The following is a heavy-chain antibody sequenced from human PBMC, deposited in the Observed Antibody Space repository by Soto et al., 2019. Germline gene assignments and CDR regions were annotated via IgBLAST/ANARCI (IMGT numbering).Heavy chain of an antibody. D-gene: IGHD7-27*01. CDR3: AKDLGHGGRGAFDI. Sequence: QVQLVESGGGVVQPGRSLRLSCAASGFTFNNYGMHWVRQAPGKGLEWVAVISYDGSNKYYADSVKGRFTISRDNSKNTLYLLMNSLRAEDTAVYYCAKDLGHGGRGAFDIWGQGTMVTVSS. CDR1: GFTFNNYG. J-gene: IGHJ3*02. CDR2: ISYDGSNK. V-gene: IGHV3-30*18.